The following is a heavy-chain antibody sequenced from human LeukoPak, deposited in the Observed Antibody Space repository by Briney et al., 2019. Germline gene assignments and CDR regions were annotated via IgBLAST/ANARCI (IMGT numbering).Heavy chain of an antibody. J-gene: IGHJ6*03. V-gene: IGHV3-74*01. CDR1: GFTFSTYW. CDR3: ARSTSHYYYYYMDV. Sequence: GGSLRLSCAASGFTFSTYWMNWVRQPPGKGLVWVSRINSDGSSTTYADSVMGRFTISRDNATNTLFLQMNSLRADDAAVYYCARSTSHYYYYYMDVWGKGTTVTISS. CDR2: INSDGSST.